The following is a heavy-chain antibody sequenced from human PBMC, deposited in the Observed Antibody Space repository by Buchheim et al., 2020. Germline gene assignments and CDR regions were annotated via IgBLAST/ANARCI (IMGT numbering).Heavy chain of an antibody. Sequence: QVQLVESGGGVVQPGRSLRLSCAASGFTFSSYAMHWVRQAPGKGLEWVAVISYDGSNKYYADSVKGRFTISRDNSKNTLYLQMNSLRAEDTAVYYCARDSSSGYSGLFDYWGQGTL. V-gene: IGHV3-30*04. CDR1: GFTFSSYA. CDR3: ARDSSSGYSGLFDY. D-gene: IGHD5-12*01. J-gene: IGHJ4*02. CDR2: ISYDGSNK.